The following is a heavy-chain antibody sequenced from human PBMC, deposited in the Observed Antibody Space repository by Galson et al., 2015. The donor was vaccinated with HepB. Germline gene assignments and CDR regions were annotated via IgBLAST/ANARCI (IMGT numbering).Heavy chain of an antibody. V-gene: IGHV4-59*01. D-gene: IGHD3-22*01. Sequence: ETLSLTSSVSGGSTSGYYWSWSRQPPGKGLEGVGNVYYSGSISYKPSLESRVTMSLDTSTKQISLELSSVTAADTAVYYCAREDYDSRGQNCVTDYWGQGILVTVSS. CDR1: GGSTSGYY. J-gene: IGHJ4*02. CDR3: AREDYDSRGQNCVTDY. CDR2: VYYSGSI.